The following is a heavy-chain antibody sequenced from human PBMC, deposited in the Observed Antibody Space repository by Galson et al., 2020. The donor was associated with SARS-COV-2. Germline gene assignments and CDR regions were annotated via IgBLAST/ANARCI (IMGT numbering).Heavy chain of an antibody. CDR1: GFTFSSYA. Sequence: TGGSLRLSCAASGFTFSSYAMSWVRQAPGKGLEWVSGLSGSGGKTYYADSVKGRFTISRDNSKNTLYVQMSSLTAEDTAVYYCARHGYYDSSGYFYLPFDYWGQGTLVTVSS. CDR2: LSGSGGKT. D-gene: IGHD3-22*01. V-gene: IGHV3-23*01. CDR3: ARHGYYDSSGYFYLPFDY. J-gene: IGHJ4*02.